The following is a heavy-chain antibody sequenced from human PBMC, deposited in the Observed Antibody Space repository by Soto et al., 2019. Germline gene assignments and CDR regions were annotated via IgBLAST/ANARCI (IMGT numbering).Heavy chain of an antibody. D-gene: IGHD2-15*01. J-gene: IGHJ6*02. Sequence: ASVKVSCKASGYTLNTYYMHWVRQAPGQGPEWMGIINPRGGSTIYAQNFQDRVTMTRDTSSSTVYMELSSLRSEDTAVYYCARGGGFSPYYYNLDVWGQGTTVTVS. CDR2: INPRGGST. V-gene: IGHV1-46*02. CDR3: ARGGGFSPYYYNLDV. CDR1: GYTLNTYY.